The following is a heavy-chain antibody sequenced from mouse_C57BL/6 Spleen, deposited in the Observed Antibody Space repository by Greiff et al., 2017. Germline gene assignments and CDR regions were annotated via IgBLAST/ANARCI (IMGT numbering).Heavy chain of an antibody. Sequence: VKLMESGAELVRPGASVTLSCKASGYTFTDYEMHWVKQTPVHGLEWIGAIDPETGGTAYNQKFKGKAILTADKSSSTAYMALRSLTSADSAVYYCTRDGSRYYYAMDYWGQGTSVTVSS. V-gene: IGHV1-15*01. J-gene: IGHJ4*01. CDR1: GYTFTDYE. CDR2: IDPETGGT. CDR3: TRDGSRYYYAMDY. D-gene: IGHD1-1*01.